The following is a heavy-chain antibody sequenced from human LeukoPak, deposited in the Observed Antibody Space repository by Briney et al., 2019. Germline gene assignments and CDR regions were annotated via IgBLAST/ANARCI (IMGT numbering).Heavy chain of an antibody. CDR1: GFTFSGYW. Sequence: GGSLRLSCAASGFTFSGYWMHWVRQAPGKGLVWVSRINSDGSSTSYADSVKGRFTISRDNAKNTLYLQMNSLRAEDTAVYYCARLAVAGPGDYWGQGTLVTVSS. V-gene: IGHV3-74*01. CDR2: INSDGSST. CDR3: ARLAVAGPGDY. D-gene: IGHD6-19*01. J-gene: IGHJ4*02.